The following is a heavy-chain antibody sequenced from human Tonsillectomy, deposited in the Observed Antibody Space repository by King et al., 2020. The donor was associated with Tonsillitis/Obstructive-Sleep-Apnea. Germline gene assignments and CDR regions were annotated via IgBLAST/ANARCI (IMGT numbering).Heavy chain of an antibody. Sequence: LQQWGAGLLKPSETLSLTCAVYGDSFSGYYWSWIRPPPGKGLEWIGEINHSGSTNYNPSLKSRVTISVDTSKNQFSLKLSSVTAADTAVYYCAGYCGSTSCYLPYYYMDVWGKGTTVTVSS. J-gene: IGHJ6*03. CDR2: INHSGST. CDR1: GDSFSGYY. D-gene: IGHD2-2*03. V-gene: IGHV4-34*01. CDR3: AGYCGSTSCYLPYYYMDV.